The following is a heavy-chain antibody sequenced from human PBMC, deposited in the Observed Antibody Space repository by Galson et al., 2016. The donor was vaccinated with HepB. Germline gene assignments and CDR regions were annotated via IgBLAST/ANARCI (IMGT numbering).Heavy chain of an antibody. CDR3: ARGLLFPMSLTGGRIVRAALLDN. CDR1: AGSFSGYH. J-gene: IGHJ4*02. CDR2: IDHSGTT. D-gene: IGHD1-26*01. V-gene: IGHV4-34*01. Sequence: SETLSLTCAVNAGSFSGYHWNWIRQSPGKGLEWIGEIDHSGTTDYNPSLKSRVTISVDTSKNQFSLKLSSVTAADTALYYCARGLLFPMSLTGGRIVRAALLDNWGQGTLVTVSS.